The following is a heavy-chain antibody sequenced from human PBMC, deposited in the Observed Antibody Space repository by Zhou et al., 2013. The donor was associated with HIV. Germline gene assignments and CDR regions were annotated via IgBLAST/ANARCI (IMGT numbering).Heavy chain of an antibody. CDR3: IRGPGYE. CDR2: INPDGRRA. J-gene: IGHJ4*02. D-gene: IGHD5-12*01. Sequence: EVQLVESGGGLVQPGGSLRLSCAASGFSFSSYWMHWFRQAPGKGPFWVSRINPDGRRASYADAVMGRFTISRDNAKNTLYLQLNSLRVEDTAVYYCIRGPGYEWGQGTRVSVSS. CDR1: GFSFSSYW. V-gene: IGHV3-74*01.